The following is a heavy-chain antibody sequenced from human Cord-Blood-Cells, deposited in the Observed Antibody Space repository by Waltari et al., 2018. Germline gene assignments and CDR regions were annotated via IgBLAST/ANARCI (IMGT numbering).Heavy chain of an antibody. CDR3: AKGHTYYDILTGYYFDY. CDR2: ISGSGGST. D-gene: IGHD3-9*01. V-gene: IGHV3-23*01. J-gene: IGHJ4*02. Sequence: EVQLLESGGGLVQPGGSLRLSCAASGFTFSSYAMSWVRQAPGKGREWVSAISGSGGSTYYADSVKGRFTISRDNSKNTLYLQMNSLRAEDTAVYYCAKGHTYYDILTGYYFDYWGQGTLVTVSS. CDR1: GFTFSSYA.